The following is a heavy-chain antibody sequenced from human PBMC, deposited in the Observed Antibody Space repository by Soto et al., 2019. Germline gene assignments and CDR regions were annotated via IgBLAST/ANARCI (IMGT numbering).Heavy chain of an antibody. V-gene: IGHV1-3*01. CDR2: INPVNGNT. CDR1: GYSFRSFA. D-gene: IGHD2-21*01. J-gene: IGHJ4*02. Sequence: ASVKVSCNASGYSFRSFAMHWVRQAPGQRLEWMGWINPVNGNTKYSQNFQGRVTIIRDTFANTAYMEMSSLRSEDTAVYFCARGAIYECYVCNFDYCRQGTQVTVSS. CDR3: ARGAIYECYVCNFDY.